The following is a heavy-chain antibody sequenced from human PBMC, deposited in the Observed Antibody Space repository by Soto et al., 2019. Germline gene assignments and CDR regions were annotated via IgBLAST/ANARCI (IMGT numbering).Heavy chain of an antibody. CDR2: INHSGST. Sequence: WDPLSLNCAVYGGSFSGYYWSWIRQPPGKGLEWSGEINHSGSTNYTPSLKSRVTISVDTSKNQFSLKLCSVTAADTAVYYCARGYKQQWVGAKLAGSYYHGMDVSGQGTTLTVS. CDR3: ARGYKQQWVGAKLAGSYYHGMDV. D-gene: IGHD6-19*01. J-gene: IGHJ6*02. V-gene: IGHV4-34*01. CDR1: GGSFSGYY.